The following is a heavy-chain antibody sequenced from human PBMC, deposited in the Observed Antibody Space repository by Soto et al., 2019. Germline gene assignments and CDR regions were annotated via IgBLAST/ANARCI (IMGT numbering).Heavy chain of an antibody. Sequence: QVNLVQSGAEVKKPGASVKVSCKGSGYGFTTYGITWVRQAPGQGLEWMAWISAHNGNTDYAQNLQGRVTVTRDTATSTAYMELRSLSSADTAVYNCARGGYGDYWGQGALVTVSS. CDR1: GYGFTTYG. J-gene: IGHJ4*02. CDR3: ARGGYGDY. D-gene: IGHD1-1*01. V-gene: IGHV1-18*01. CDR2: ISAHNGNT.